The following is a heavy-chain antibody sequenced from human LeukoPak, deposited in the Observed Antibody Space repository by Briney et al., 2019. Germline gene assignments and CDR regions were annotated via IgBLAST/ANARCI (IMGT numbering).Heavy chain of an antibody. D-gene: IGHD3-9*01. CDR1: GFTVSSNY. Sequence: GGSLRLSCAASGFTVSSNYMSWVRQAPGKGLEWVSVIYSGGSTYYSDSVKGRFTISRNNSKDTLYLQMNSLRAEDTAVYYGASELRYFDWLPTSYGMDVWGQGTTVTVSS. V-gene: IGHV3-53*01. CDR2: IYSGGST. CDR3: ASELRYFDWLPTSYGMDV. J-gene: IGHJ6*02.